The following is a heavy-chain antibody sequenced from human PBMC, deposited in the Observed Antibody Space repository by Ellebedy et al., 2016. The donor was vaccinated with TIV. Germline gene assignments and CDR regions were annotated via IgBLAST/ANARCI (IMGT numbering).Heavy chain of an antibody. Sequence: GESLKISCAASGFTFSDYYMSWIRQAPGKGLEWVSYISSSSSYTNYADSVKGRFTISRDNAKNSLYLQMNSLRAEDTAVYYCARESISSGWSGDYWGQGTLVTVSS. CDR1: GFTFSDYY. CDR3: ARESISSGWSGDY. J-gene: IGHJ4*02. CDR2: ISSSSSYT. V-gene: IGHV3-11*06. D-gene: IGHD6-19*01.